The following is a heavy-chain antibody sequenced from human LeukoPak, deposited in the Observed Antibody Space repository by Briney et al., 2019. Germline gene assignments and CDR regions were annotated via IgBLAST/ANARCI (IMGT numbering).Heavy chain of an antibody. CDR1: GFTFSSYS. CDR3: ARGTNNAFDI. D-gene: IGHD2-2*01. Sequence: PGGSLRLSCAASGFTFSSYSMNWVRQAPGKGLEWVSSISSSSSYIYYADSVKGRFTISRDNAKNTLCLQMNSLRAEDTAVYYCARGTNNAFDIWGQGTIVTVSS. V-gene: IGHV3-21*01. J-gene: IGHJ3*02. CDR2: ISSSSSYI.